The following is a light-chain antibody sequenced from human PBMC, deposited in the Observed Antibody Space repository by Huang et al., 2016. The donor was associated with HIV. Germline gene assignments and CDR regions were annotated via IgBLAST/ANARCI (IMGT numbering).Light chain of an antibody. CDR1: QSVSSK. Sequence: ETVMTQSPATLSVSPGERATLSCRASQSVSSKLAWYQQKPGQAPRLLIDGAATRATGGPARFSGSGSGTDFTLTISTLQSEDFAVYYCHQYNNWPPFTFGPGTKVDSK. J-gene: IGKJ3*01. CDR2: GAA. CDR3: HQYNNWPPFT. V-gene: IGKV3-15*01.